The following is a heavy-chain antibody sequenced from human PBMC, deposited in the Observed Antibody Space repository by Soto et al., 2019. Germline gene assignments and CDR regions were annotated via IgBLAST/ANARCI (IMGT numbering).Heavy chain of an antibody. Sequence: GGSLRLSCAASRFRFANYWMSWVRQAPGKGLEWVGHIKEDGNEKSYADSVKGRFTISRDNAKKSVYLQMNSMRAEDTAVYYCARGIDDQASYGMDLWGQGTTVTVSS. J-gene: IGHJ6*02. V-gene: IGHV3-7*01. CDR3: ARGIDDQASYGMDL. CDR1: RFRFANYW. CDR2: IKEDGNEK.